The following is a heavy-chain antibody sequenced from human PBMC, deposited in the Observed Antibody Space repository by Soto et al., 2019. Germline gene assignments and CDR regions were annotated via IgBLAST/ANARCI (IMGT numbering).Heavy chain of an antibody. J-gene: IGHJ4*02. CDR2: ISYDGSNK. V-gene: IGHV3-30*18. D-gene: IGHD3-3*01. CDR1: GSTFSSYG. CDR3: AKDQHDFWSGYYTFDY. Sequence: GGSLRLSCAASGSTFSSYGMHWVRQAPGKGLEWVAVISYDGSNKYYADSVKGRFTISRDNSKNTLYLQMNSLRAEDTAVYYCAKDQHDFWSGYYTFDYWGQGTLVTVSS.